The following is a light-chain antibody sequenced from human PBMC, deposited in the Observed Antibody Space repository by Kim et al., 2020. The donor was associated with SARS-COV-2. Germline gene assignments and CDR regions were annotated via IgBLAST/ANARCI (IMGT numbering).Light chain of an antibody. CDR2: GTF. CDR1: QSFANRY. Sequence: WSTWETATPSCRPSQSFANRYLAWYQQKPGQAPRLIIYGTFNRATGIPDRFSGSASVSAFTLTINRLEPEDFAVYYCQQYTTSVSFGGGTKVDIK. J-gene: IGKJ4*01. CDR3: QQYTTSVS. V-gene: IGKV3-20*01.